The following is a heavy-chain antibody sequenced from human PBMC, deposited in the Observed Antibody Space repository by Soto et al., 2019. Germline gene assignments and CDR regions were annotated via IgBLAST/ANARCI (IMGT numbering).Heavy chain of an antibody. D-gene: IGHD4-17*01. CDR1: GGSISSGGYS. Sequence: QLQLQASGSGMVKPSQTLSLTCAVSGGSISSGGYSWSWIRQPPGNGLEWIGYIYHSGSTYYIPSLKSRVTISVDRSKNQFSLKLISVTAADTAVYYCARGVTTVTTIDYWGHGTLVTVSS. J-gene: IGHJ4*01. CDR2: IYHSGST. V-gene: IGHV4-30-2*01. CDR3: ARGVTTVTTIDY.